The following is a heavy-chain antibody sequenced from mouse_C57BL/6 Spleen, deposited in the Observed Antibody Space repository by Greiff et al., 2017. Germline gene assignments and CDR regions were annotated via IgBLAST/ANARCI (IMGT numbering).Heavy chain of an antibody. V-gene: IGHV5-6*01. CDR2: ISSGGSYT. CDR1: GFTFSSYG. J-gene: IGHJ1*03. Sequence: VQLKESGGDLVKPGGSLKLSCAASGFTFSSYGMSWVRQTPDKRLEWVATISSGGSYTYYPDSVKGRFTISRDNAKNTLYLQMSSLKSEDTAMYYCARQGDYDGWYFDVWGTGTTVTVSS. D-gene: IGHD2-4*01. CDR3: ARQGDYDGWYFDV.